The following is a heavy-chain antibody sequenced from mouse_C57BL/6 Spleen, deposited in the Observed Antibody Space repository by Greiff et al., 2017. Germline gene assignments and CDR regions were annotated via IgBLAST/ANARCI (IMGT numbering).Heavy chain of an antibody. D-gene: IGHD1-1*01. V-gene: IGHV3-6*01. J-gene: IGHJ2*01. Sequence: EVKLQESGPGLVKPSQSLSLTCSVTGYSITSGYYWNWIRQFPGNKLEWMGYISYDGSNNYNPSLKNRISITLDTSKNQFFLKLNSVTTEDTATYYCASGNHYDGSSPRPFDYWGQGTTLTVSS. CDR2: ISYDGSN. CDR3: ASGNHYDGSSPRPFDY. CDR1: GYSITSGYY.